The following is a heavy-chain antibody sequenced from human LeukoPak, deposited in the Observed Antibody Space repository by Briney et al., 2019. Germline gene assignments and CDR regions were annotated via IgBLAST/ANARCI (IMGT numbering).Heavy chain of an antibody. D-gene: IGHD3-9*01. Sequence: GASVKVSCKASGYTFTSYGISWVRQATGQGLEGMGWISAYNGNTNYAQKLQGRVTMTPDTSTSTAYMELRSLRSDDTAVYYCARDRTFTIFYHYPDYYYYGMDVWGQGTPVTVSS. CDR1: GYTFTSYG. CDR2: ISAYNGNT. V-gene: IGHV1-18*01. J-gene: IGHJ6*02. CDR3: ARDRTFTIFYHYPDYYYYGMDV.